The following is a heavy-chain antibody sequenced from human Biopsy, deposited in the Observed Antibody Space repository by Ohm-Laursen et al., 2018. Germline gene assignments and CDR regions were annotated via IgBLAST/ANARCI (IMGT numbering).Heavy chain of an antibody. V-gene: IGHV3-48*01. D-gene: IGHD1/OR15-1a*01. CDR3: ARGRTGG. CDR2: ISSGSSPI. J-gene: IGHJ4*02. CDR1: GFTFSSYS. Sequence: LSLTCAASGFTFSSYSMNWVRQAPGKGLEWVSFISSGSSPIYYADSVKGRFTISRDDAKNSLYLQMNSLRAEDTAVYYCARGRTGGWGQGTLVTVSS.